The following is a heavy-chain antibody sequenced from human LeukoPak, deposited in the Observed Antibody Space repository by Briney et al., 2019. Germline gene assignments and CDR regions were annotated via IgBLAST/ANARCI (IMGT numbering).Heavy chain of an antibody. Sequence: ASVKVSCKASGYTFTGYYMHWVRQAPGQGLEWMRWINPNSGGTNYAQKFQGRVTMTRDTSISTAYMELSRLRSDDTAVYYCARVGYCSSTSCYDWFDPWGQGTLVTVSS. V-gene: IGHV1-2*02. D-gene: IGHD2-2*01. J-gene: IGHJ5*02. CDR1: GYTFTGYY. CDR3: ARVGYCSSTSCYDWFDP. CDR2: INPNSGGT.